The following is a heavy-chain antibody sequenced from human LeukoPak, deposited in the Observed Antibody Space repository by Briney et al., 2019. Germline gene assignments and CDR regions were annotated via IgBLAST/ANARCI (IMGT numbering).Heavy chain of an antibody. CDR2: IKQDGSEK. CDR3: AKDPWFGELVGGYFDY. J-gene: IGHJ4*02. V-gene: IGHV3-7*01. CDR1: GFTFSRYW. Sequence: GGSLRLSCAASGFTFSRYWMSWVRQAPGKGLEWVANIKQDGSEKYYVDSVKGRFTISRDNAKNTLYLQMNSLRAEDTAVYYCAKDPWFGELVGGYFDYWGQGTLVTVSS. D-gene: IGHD3-10*01.